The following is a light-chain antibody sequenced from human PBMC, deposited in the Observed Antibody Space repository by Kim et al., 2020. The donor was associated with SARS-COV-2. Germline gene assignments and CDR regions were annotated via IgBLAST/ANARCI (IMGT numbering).Light chain of an antibody. J-gene: IGLJ3*02. Sequence: SSELTQDPAVSVALGQTVRITCQGDSLRGYYASWFQQKSGQAPILVMYGDKNRPSGIPDRFSGSGSGNTASLTIPGAQAEDEADYYCNSRDSSGNHVLFG. CDR1: SLRGYY. CDR2: GDK. V-gene: IGLV3-19*01. CDR3: NSRDSSGNHVL.